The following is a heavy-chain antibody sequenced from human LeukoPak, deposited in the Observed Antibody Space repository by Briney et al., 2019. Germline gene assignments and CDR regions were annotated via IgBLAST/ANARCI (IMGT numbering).Heavy chain of an antibody. D-gene: IGHD6-25*01. V-gene: IGHV4-59*01. J-gene: IGHJ2*01. CDR2: IYYSGST. CDR1: GDSIY. CDR3: ARVAAGNWYFDL. Sequence: PSETLSLTCSVSGDSIYWSWIRQPPGKGLEWIGYIYYSGSTNYNPSLKSRVTISVDTSKNQFSLKLSSVTAADTAVYYCARVAAGNWYFDLWGRGTLVTVSS.